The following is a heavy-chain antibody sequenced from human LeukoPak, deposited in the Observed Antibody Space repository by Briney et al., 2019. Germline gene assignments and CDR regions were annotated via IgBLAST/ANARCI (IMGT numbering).Heavy chain of an antibody. CDR2: MYYSGGT. CDR1: GGSISSYY. CDR3: ARLVAVAAFDY. Sequence: SETLSLTCTVSGGSISSYYWSWIRQPPGKGLEWIAYMYYSGGTNYNPSLKSRVTISVDTSKNQFSLKLSSVTAADTAVYYCARLVAVAAFDYWGQGTLVTVSS. J-gene: IGHJ4*02. V-gene: IGHV4-59*08. D-gene: IGHD6-19*01.